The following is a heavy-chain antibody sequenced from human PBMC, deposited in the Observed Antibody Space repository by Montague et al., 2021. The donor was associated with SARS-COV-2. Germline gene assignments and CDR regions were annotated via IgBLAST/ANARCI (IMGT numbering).Heavy chain of an antibody. CDR1: GDSVSSNIAT. CDR2: TYYRSKWYN. D-gene: IGHD4-11*01. CDR3: ARISVGSKYYFDF. Sequence: SLIPGDSVSSNIATWNWIRQSPSRGLEWLGRTYYRSKWYNDYAESVKSRITIDPDTSKHQFSLHLNSVTPEDTAVYYCARISVGSKYYFDFWGQGTLVTVSS. J-gene: IGHJ4*02. V-gene: IGHV6-1*01.